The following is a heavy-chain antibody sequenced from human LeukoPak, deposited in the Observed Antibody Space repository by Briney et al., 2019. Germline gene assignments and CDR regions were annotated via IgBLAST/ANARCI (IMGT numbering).Heavy chain of an antibody. D-gene: IGHD3-9*01. CDR1: GFTFSGYA. CDR3: ARAYDILTGYYSSPPDY. V-gene: IGHV3-30*04. CDR2: ISFDRSKT. J-gene: IGHJ4*02. Sequence: GGSLRLSCAASGFTFSGYAMHWVRQAPGKGLEWVAVISFDRSKTYYADSVKGRFTVSRDNSKNTLFLQMNSLRADDTAVYYCARAYDILTGYYSSPPDYWGQGTLVTVSS.